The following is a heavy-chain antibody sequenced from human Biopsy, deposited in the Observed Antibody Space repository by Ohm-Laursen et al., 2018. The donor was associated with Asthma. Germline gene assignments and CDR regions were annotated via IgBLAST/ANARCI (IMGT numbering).Heavy chain of an antibody. CDR2: IYYSGST. Sequence: GTLSLTCTVSGGSVSSGSYYWSWIRQPPGKGLEWIGYIYYSGSTNYNPSLKSRVTISVDTSKNQFSLKLSSVTAADTAIYYCARQSTRRDYRGMDVWGQGTTVTVSS. D-gene: IGHD4-11*01. CDR3: ARQSTRRDYRGMDV. V-gene: IGHV4-61*01. CDR1: GGSVSSGSYY. J-gene: IGHJ6*02.